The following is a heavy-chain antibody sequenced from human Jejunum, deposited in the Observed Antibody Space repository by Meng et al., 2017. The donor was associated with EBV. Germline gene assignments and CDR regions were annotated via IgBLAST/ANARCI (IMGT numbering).Heavy chain of an antibody. Sequence: QVQLVQSGAEVKKPGASVKISCRASGYTFTTYGIHWLRQAPGERLELMGWINTGNGDTLYAQKFQGRVTITRDTSANTVYMDLSSLLSEDKAMYYCARDERLGPYYFEYWGQGTLVTVSS. J-gene: IGHJ4*02. D-gene: IGHD1-1*01. V-gene: IGHV1-3*04. CDR2: INTGNGDT. CDR1: GYTFTTYG. CDR3: ARDERLGPYYFEY.